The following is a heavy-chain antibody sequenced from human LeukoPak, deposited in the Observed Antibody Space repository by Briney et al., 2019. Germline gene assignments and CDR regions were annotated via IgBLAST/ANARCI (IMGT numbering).Heavy chain of an antibody. CDR1: GFTFTTFW. CDR2: IKQDGGEK. D-gene: IGHD5-12*01. Sequence: GGSLRLSCAASGFTFTTFWMSWVRQAPWKGLEWVANIKQDGGEKYYVDSLKGRFTISRDNGKSSLYLQMDSLRAEDTAMYYCARMSSGYDYWASYYYYYIDVWGEGTTVTVSS. J-gene: IGHJ6*03. CDR3: ARMSSGYDYWASYYYYYIDV. V-gene: IGHV3-7*01.